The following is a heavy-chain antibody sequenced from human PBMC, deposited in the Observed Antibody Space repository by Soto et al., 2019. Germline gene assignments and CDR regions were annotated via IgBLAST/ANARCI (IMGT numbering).Heavy chain of an antibody. CDR1: GYTFTSYA. D-gene: IGHD5-18*01. CDR2: INAGNGNT. V-gene: IGHV1-3*01. Sequence: ASVKVSCKASGYTFTSYAMHWVRQAPGQRLEWMGWINAGNGNTKYSQKFQGRVTITRDTSASTAYMELSSLRSEDTAVYYCAREGYRYEGMDVWGQGTTVTVSS. J-gene: IGHJ6*02. CDR3: AREGYRYEGMDV.